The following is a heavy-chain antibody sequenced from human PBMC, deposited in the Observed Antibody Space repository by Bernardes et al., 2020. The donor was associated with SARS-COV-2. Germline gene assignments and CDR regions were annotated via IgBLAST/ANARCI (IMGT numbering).Heavy chain of an antibody. CDR1: GYTFTAYD. J-gene: IGHJ6*02. V-gene: IGHV1-8*01. CDR2: MSPNSGNT. CDR3: AIIMVGPTNYYYYYGMDV. Sequence: ASVKVSCKASGYTFTAYDISWVRQATGQGLEWVGWMSPNSGNTGYAQKFQGRVTMTRDTSISTAYMKLSSLISDDTAVYFCAIIMVGPTNYYYYYGMDVWGQGTTVTVSS. D-gene: IGHD1-26*01.